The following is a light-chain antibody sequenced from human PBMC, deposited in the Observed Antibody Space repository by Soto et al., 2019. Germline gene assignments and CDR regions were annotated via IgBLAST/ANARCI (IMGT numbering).Light chain of an antibody. Sequence: EIVMTQSPATLSVSPGGSATLSCRASQSVSVNLAWYQQRPGQAPSLLIYGTSTRSTGIPARFSGSGSGTEFSLTIANLQSEDFGVYYCQQYYNWPLTFGGGTKVEIK. CDR2: GTS. V-gene: IGKV3-15*01. CDR1: QSVSVN. J-gene: IGKJ4*01. CDR3: QQYYNWPLT.